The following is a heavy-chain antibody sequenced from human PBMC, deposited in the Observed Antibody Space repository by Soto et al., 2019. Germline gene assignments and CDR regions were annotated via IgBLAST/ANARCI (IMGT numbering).Heavy chain of an antibody. CDR3: ARGGGYSGYDYAY. CDR2: ISSSSYFT. D-gene: IGHD5-12*01. V-gene: IGHV3-11*05. Sequence: QVQLVESGGGLVKSGGSLRLSCAASGFTFSDYYMSWIRQAPGKGLEWISYISSSSYFTNHADSVKGRFTISRDNAKNSLFLQMNSLRAEDRAVYYCARGGGYSGYDYAYWGQGTLVTVSS. J-gene: IGHJ4*02. CDR1: GFTFSDYY.